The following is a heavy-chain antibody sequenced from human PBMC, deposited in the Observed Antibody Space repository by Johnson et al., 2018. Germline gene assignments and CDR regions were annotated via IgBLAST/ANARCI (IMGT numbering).Heavy chain of an antibody. V-gene: IGHV3-74*01. CDR2: ISGDWSST. D-gene: IGHD3-16*01. Sequence: VQLQESGGGLVQPGGSLRLSCAASGFTFNIYWMHWVRQTPGKGLVWVSRISGDWSSTDYADSVKGRFTISRDNAKNTVYLQINSLSAEDTAVYHCAAGGGLDVWGQGTTVTVSS. J-gene: IGHJ6*02. CDR1: GFTFNIYW. CDR3: AAGGGLDV.